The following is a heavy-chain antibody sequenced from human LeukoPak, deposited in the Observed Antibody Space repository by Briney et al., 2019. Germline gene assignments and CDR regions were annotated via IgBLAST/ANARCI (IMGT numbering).Heavy chain of an antibody. CDR1: GFTFSSYW. D-gene: IGHD6-13*01. J-gene: IGHJ4*02. CDR2: INSDGSST. V-gene: IGHV3-74*01. CDR3: AREKEYSSSWYYFDY. Sequence: GGSLRLSCAASGFTFSSYWMHWVRQAPGKGLVWVSRINSDGSSTSYADSVKGRFTISRDNAKNTLYLQMNSLRAEDTAVYDCAREKEYSSSWYYFDYWGQGTLVTVSS.